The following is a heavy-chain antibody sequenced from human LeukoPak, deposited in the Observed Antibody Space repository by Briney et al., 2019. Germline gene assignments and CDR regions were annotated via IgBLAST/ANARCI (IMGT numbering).Heavy chain of an antibody. Sequence: SETLSLTCAVYGGSFSGYYWSWIRQPPGKGLEWIGEINHSGSTNYNPSLKSRVTISVDTSKNQFSLKLSSVTAADTAVYYCARGGGSYGYYFDYWGQGTLVTVSS. CDR3: ARGGGSYGYYFDY. CDR2: INHSGST. J-gene: IGHJ4*02. D-gene: IGHD5-18*01. CDR1: GGSFSGYY. V-gene: IGHV4-34*01.